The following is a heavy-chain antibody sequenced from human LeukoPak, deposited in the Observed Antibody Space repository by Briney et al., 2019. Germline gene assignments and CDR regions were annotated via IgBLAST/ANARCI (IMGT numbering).Heavy chain of an antibody. Sequence: GGSLRLSCAASGFTFSDYYMSWIRQAPGKGLEWVSYISGSGNTIFYADSVKGRFTISRDNAKNSVYLHMNGLRVDDTAVYYCATDVGQLWSPDNWGQGTLVTVSS. CDR1: GFTFSDYY. J-gene: IGHJ4*02. V-gene: IGHV3-11*01. CDR3: ATDVGQLWSPDN. CDR2: ISGSGNTI. D-gene: IGHD5-18*01.